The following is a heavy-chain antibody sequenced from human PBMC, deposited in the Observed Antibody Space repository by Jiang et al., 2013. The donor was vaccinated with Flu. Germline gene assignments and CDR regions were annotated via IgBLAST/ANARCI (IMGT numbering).Heavy chain of an antibody. CDR2: ISAYKGDT. J-gene: IGHJ4*02. CDR1: GYTFHNYG. D-gene: IGHD3-10*01. V-gene: IGHV1-18*01. Sequence: AEVKKPGASVKVSCQASGYTFHNYGLSWVRQAPGRGLEWLAWISAYKGDTNYAQNLRGRLTVTTDTSTSTAYMELRSLRSDDTAVYYCARVTQEGGIFDYWGQGTLVTVSS. CDR3: ARVTQEGGIFDY.